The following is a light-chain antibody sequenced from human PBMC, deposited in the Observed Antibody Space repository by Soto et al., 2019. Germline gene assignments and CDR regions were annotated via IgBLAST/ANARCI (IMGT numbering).Light chain of an antibody. Sequence: DIQMTQSPSSLSASVGYRVTITCRASQGISTYLNWYQQKPGKAPKLLIYAASSLQSGVPSRFSGSGSETDFTLTISSLQPEDVATYSCQQSYSNTSTFGQGTKVDIK. CDR3: QQSYSNTST. V-gene: IGKV1-39*01. CDR1: QGISTY. CDR2: AAS. J-gene: IGKJ1*01.